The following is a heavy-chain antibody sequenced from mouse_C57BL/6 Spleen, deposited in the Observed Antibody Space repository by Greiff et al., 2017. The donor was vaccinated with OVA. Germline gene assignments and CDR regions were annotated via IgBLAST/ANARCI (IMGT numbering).Heavy chain of an antibody. D-gene: IGHD2-4*01. CDR1: GYTFTDYY. CDR3: ARDYDGAWFAY. Sequence: EVQLQQSGPELVKPGASVKISCKASGYTFTDYYMNWVKQSHGKSLEWIGDINPNNGGTSYNQKFKGKATLTVDKSSSTAYMELRSLTSEDSAVYYCARDYDGAWFAYWGKGTLVTVSA. CDR2: INPNNGGT. J-gene: IGHJ3*01. V-gene: IGHV1-26*01.